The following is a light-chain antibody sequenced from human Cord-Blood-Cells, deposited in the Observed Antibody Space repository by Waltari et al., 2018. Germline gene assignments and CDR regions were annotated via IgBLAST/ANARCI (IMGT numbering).Light chain of an antibody. Sequence: DIQLTQSPSFLSASVGDRVTITCRASQGISSYLAWYQQKPGKVPKLLIYAASTLQSGVPSRFSSSGSGTEFTLTISSLQPEDFATYYCQQLNSYPITFGQGTRLEIK. CDR1: QGISSY. J-gene: IGKJ5*01. CDR3: QQLNSYPIT. CDR2: AAS. V-gene: IGKV1-9*01.